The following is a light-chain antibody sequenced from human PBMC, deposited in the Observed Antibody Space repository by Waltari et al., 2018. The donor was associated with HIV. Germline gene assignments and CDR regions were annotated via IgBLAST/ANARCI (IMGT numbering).Light chain of an antibody. CDR2: DVS. J-gene: IGKJ5*01. V-gene: IGKV3-11*01. CDR3: QQRSDWQIT. CDR1: QSFSNY. Sequence: ENVLTQSPATLSLSPVERATLSCRASQSFSNYLAWYQQKPGQAPRLLIYDVSKRAIGIPDRFSGSGSGTDFTLTISSLEAEDFAVYYCQQRSDWQITFGQGTRLEIK.